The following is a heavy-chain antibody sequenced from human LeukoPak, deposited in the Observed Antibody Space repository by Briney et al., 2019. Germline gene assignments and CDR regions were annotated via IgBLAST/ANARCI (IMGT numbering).Heavy chain of an antibody. V-gene: IGHV3-66*01. D-gene: IGHD2-15*01. Sequence: GGSLRLSCAASGFTVSSNYMSWVRQAPGKGLEWVSVIYSGGSTYYADSVKGRFTISRDNTKNTLYLQMDSLRAEDTAVYYCATRGDGYCSSGTCYWDYWGQGTLVTVSS. J-gene: IGHJ4*02. CDR2: IYSGGST. CDR1: GFTVSSNY. CDR3: ATRGDGYCSSGTCYWDY.